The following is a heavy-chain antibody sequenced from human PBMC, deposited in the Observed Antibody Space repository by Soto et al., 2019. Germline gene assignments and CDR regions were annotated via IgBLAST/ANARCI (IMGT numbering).Heavy chain of an antibody. CDR3: ARFRDYGDYTNYWYFDL. CDR1: GYTFTSYG. CDR2: ISAYNGNT. D-gene: IGHD4-17*01. V-gene: IGHV1-18*04. Sequence: QVQLVQSGAEVKKPGASVKVSCKASGYTFTSYGICWVRQAPGQGLEWMGWISAYNGNTNYAQKLQGRVTMTTATSTSTAYMELRSLRSDDTAVYYRARFRDYGDYTNYWYFDLWGRGTLVTVSS. J-gene: IGHJ2*01.